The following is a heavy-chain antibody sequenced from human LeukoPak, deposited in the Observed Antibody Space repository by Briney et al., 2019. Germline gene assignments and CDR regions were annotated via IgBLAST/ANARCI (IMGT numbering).Heavy chain of an antibody. D-gene: IGHD6-19*01. CDR2: IYYSGST. CDR3: AIPGYSSGWPFDF. CDR1: GASISSSSYY. J-gene: IGHJ4*02. Sequence: SETLSLTCTVSGASISSSSYYWGWIRQPPGKGLEWIGSIYYSGSTYYNPSLKSRVTISADTSKNQFSLKLSSVTAADTAVYYCAIPGYSSGWPFDFWGQGTLVTVSS. V-gene: IGHV4-39*01.